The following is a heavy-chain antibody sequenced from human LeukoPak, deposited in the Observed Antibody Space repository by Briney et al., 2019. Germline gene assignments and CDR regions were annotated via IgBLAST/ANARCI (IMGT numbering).Heavy chain of an antibody. CDR1: GGSISGYY. Sequence: SETLSLACTLSGGSISGYYWSWIRQPPGKGLEWIGYVFYTGDTNSNPSLKSRVTMSLDTSKNQLSLRLTSVTAADTAVYYCARHPFATPFDHWGRGTLVTVSS. D-gene: IGHD2-15*01. CDR3: ARHPFATPFDH. V-gene: IGHV4-59*08. J-gene: IGHJ4*02. CDR2: VFYTGDT.